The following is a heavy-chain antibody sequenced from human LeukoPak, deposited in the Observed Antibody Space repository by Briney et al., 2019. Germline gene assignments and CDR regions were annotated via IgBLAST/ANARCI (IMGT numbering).Heavy chain of an antibody. CDR1: GYTFTGYY. CDR3: ARGSFYDILTGYLPTFDY. CDR2: ISAYNGNT. V-gene: IGHV1-18*04. J-gene: IGHJ4*02. D-gene: IGHD3-9*01. Sequence: ASVKVSCMASGYTFTGYYMHWVRQAPGRGLEWMGWISAYNGNTNYARKLQGRVTMTTDTSTSTAYMELRSLRSEDTAVYYCARGSFYDILTGYLPTFDYWGQGTLVTVSS.